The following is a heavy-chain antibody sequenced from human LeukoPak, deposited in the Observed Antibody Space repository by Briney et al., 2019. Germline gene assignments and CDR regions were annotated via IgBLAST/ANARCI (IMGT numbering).Heavy chain of an antibody. Sequence: PSETLSLTCAVYGGSFSGYYWSWIRQPPGKGLEWIGEINHSGSTNCNPSLKSRVTISVDTSKNQFSLKLSSVTAADTAVYYCARATTMVRGPIRYWGQGTLVTVSS. CDR1: GGSFSGYY. D-gene: IGHD3-10*01. J-gene: IGHJ4*02. CDR2: INHSGST. CDR3: ARATTMVRGPIRY. V-gene: IGHV4-34*01.